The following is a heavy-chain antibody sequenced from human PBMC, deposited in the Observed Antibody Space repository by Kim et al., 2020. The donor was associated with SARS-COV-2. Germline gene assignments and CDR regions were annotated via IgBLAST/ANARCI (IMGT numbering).Heavy chain of an antibody. D-gene: IGHD3-22*01. CDR2: ISGSGGST. J-gene: IGHJ6*02. V-gene: IGHV3-23*01. Sequence: GGSLRLSCAASGFTFSSYAMSWVRQAPGKGLEWVSAISGSGGSTYYADSVKGRFTISRDNSKNTLYLQMNSLRAEDTAVYYCATFERYYYDSSGYYGRLGASYYGMDVWGQGTTVTVSS. CDR1: GFTFSSYA. CDR3: ATFERYYYDSSGYYGRLGASYYGMDV.